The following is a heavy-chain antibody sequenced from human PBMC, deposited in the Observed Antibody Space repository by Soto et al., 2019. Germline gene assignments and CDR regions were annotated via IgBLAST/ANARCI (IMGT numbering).Heavy chain of an antibody. CDR3: ARGDRGGSGSPASYYYSGLDV. J-gene: IGHJ6*02. CDR1: GFTFNSYA. D-gene: IGHD3-10*01. Sequence: PGGSLRLSCAASGFTFNSYAMSWVRQAPGKGLEWVSSVSAGGDTTYYSDSVKGRFTISRDNSNNALFLQMNSLRIEDTALYYCARGDRGGSGSPASYYYSGLDVWGQGTTVTVSS. V-gene: IGHV3-23*01. CDR2: VSAGGDTT.